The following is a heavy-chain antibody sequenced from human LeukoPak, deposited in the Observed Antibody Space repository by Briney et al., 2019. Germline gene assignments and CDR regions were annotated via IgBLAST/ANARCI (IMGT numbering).Heavy chain of an antibody. CDR1: GYTFTDYY. Sequence: ASVKVSCKASGYTFTDYYVHWVRQAPGQGLEWMGWINPNSGGTNYAQKFQGRVTMTRDTSISTAYMELNWLRSDDTAVYYCAREGVARDYDYWGQGTLVTVSS. CDR3: AREGVARDYDY. D-gene: IGHD5-12*01. J-gene: IGHJ4*02. V-gene: IGHV1-2*02. CDR2: INPNSGGT.